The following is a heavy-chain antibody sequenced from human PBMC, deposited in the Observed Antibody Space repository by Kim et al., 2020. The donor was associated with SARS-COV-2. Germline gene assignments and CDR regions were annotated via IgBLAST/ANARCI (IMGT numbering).Heavy chain of an antibody. CDR2: ILPDGSSP. J-gene: IGHJ1*01. D-gene: IGHD3-10*01. CDR3: ATPINIPRGVADL. V-gene: IGHV3-74*03. CDR1: GFTFSRSW. Sequence: GGSQRLSCAASGFTFSRSWMHWVRQAPGKGLVWVSRILPDGSSPTYADAVRGRFTISRDNAENTLFLQMNSLRPEDTAVYYCATPINIPRGVADLWGQGTLVTVSS.